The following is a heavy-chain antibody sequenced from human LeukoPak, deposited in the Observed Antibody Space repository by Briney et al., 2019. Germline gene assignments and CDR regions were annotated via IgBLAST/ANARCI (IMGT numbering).Heavy chain of an antibody. CDR3: AKDRFLAAAYYFDY. J-gene: IGHJ4*02. D-gene: IGHD6-13*01. CDR1: GFTFSSYG. V-gene: IGHV3-30*02. CDR2: IRYDGSNK. Sequence: GGSLRLSRAASGFTFSSYGMHWVRQAPGKGLEWVAFIRYDGSNKYYADSVKGRFTISRDNSKNTLYLQMNSLRAEDTAVYYCAKDRFLAAAYYFDYWGQGTLVTVSS.